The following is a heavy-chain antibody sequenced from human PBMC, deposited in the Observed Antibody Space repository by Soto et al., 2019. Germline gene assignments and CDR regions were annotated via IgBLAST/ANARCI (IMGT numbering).Heavy chain of an antibody. V-gene: IGHV4-59*01. Sequence: PSETLFLPWSLSGGSLSRYYPNWIPQRPGQALEWIGYSYYSGSTNYNPCLKSRCTISVDTSKNQFSLKISSVTAADTAVYYCARDPPAISAFDIWGQGTMVTVSS. J-gene: IGHJ3*02. CDR2: SYYSGST. CDR1: GGSLSRYY. CDR3: ARDPPAISAFDI.